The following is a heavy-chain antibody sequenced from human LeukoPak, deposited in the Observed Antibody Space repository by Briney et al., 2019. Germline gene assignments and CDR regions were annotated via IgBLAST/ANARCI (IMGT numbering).Heavy chain of an antibody. CDR1: GGSVSSGSYY. J-gene: IGHJ5*02. CDR3: ARGPRIAAAGTFWFDP. CDR2: IYYSGGT. Sequence: SETLSLTCTVSGGSVSSGSYYWSWLRQPPGKGLEWIVYIYYSGGTNYNPAPKSRVTISVDTSKNQFFLKLSSVTAADTAVYYCARGPRIAAAGTFWFDPWGQGTLVTVSS. V-gene: IGHV4-61*01. D-gene: IGHD6-13*01.